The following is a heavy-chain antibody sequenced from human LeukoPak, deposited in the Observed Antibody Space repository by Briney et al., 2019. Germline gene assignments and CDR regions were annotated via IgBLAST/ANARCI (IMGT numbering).Heavy chain of an antibody. CDR3: AKDFYYYGSGTPR. Sequence: AGGSLRLSCAASGFTFSSYWMHWVRQVPGKGLVWVSRINSDGSSTSYADSVKGRFTISRDNAKNTLYVQMNSLRAEDTAVYYCAKDFYYYGSGTPRWGQGTLVTVSS. V-gene: IGHV3-74*01. J-gene: IGHJ4*02. CDR2: INSDGSST. CDR1: GFTFSSYW. D-gene: IGHD3-10*01.